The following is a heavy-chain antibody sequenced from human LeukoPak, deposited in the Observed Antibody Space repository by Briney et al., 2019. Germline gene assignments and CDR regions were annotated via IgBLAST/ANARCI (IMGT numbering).Heavy chain of an antibody. V-gene: IGHV4-4*07. D-gene: IGHD6-19*01. Sequence: SETLSLTCTVSGGSISSYYWSWIRQPAGKGLEWIGRIYTSGSTNYNPSLKSRVTMSVDTSKNQFSLKLTSVTAADTAVYYCARDETYSSDWQSNHNYYYMDVWGKGTTVTVSS. J-gene: IGHJ6*03. CDR1: GGSISSYY. CDR3: ARDETYSSDWQSNHNYYYMDV. CDR2: IYTSGST.